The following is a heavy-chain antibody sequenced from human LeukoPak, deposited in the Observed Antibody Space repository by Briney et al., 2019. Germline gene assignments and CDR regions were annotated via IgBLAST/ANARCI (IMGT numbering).Heavy chain of an antibody. J-gene: IGHJ4*02. D-gene: IGHD1-26*01. CDR1: GFTFSTYS. Sequence: GGSLRLSCAASGFTFSTYSMNWVRQAPGKGLEWVSSINIRSNYIYYADSVKGRFTISRDNAKNSLYLQMNSLRAEDTAFYYCVRADGILGATSSFDYWGQGTLVTVSS. CDR2: INIRSNYI. CDR3: VRADGILGATSSFDY. V-gene: IGHV3-21*01.